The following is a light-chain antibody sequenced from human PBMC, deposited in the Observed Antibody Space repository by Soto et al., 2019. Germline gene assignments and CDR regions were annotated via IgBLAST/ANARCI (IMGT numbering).Light chain of an antibody. Sequence: DIQMTQSPSTLSASVGDRVTITCRANQSISNWLAWYQQKPGKAPKLLIYKASSLESGVPSRFSDSGSGTEFTLTISCLQPDDFATYYCQQYSSYPRTFGQGTKVEIK. J-gene: IGKJ1*01. CDR1: QSISNW. V-gene: IGKV1-5*03. CDR2: KAS. CDR3: QQYSSYPRT.